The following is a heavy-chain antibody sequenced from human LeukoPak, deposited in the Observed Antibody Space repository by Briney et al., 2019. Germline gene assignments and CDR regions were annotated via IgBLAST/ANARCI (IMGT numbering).Heavy chain of an antibody. CDR1: YGSISTYY. Sequence: ASETLSLTCTVSYGSISTYYWTWIRQPPGKGLEWIGDIDYSGSTNYNPSVKSRVTISVDTYKNQFSLTLRSVTAADTAVYYCARPTGRGDYPTDAFDIWGQGTMVTVSS. CDR3: ARPTGRGDYPTDAFDI. J-gene: IGHJ3*02. CDR2: IDYSGST. D-gene: IGHD4-11*01. V-gene: IGHV4-59*01.